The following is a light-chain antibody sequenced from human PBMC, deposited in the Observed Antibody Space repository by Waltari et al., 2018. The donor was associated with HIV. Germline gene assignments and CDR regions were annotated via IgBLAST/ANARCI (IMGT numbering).Light chain of an antibody. J-gene: IGLJ3*02. CDR2: SPN. V-gene: IGLV8-61*01. CDR3: VLYMGGGIWV. Sequence: QTVVTQEPSFSVSPGGTVTLTCGLSSGSVSTSYYPSWYQQTPGQAPLTLIYSPNPRSSAVPYRFSGSILGNKAALTITGAQADDESDYYCVLYMGGGIWVFGGGTKVTVL. CDR1: SGSVSTSYY.